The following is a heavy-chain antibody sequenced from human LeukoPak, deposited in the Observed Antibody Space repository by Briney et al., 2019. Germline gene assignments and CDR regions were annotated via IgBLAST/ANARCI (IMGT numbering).Heavy chain of an antibody. CDR2: IYPGDSDT. V-gene: IGHV5-51*01. D-gene: IGHD3-22*01. CDR1: GYSFTSYW. Sequence: GESLKISCKGSGYSFTSYWIGWVRQMPGKGLEWMGIIYPGDSDTRYSPSFQGQVTISADKSISTAYLQWSSLKASDTAMYYCARRGVTMIAPGGTGAFDIWGQGTMVTVSS. CDR3: ARRGVTMIAPGGTGAFDI. J-gene: IGHJ3*02.